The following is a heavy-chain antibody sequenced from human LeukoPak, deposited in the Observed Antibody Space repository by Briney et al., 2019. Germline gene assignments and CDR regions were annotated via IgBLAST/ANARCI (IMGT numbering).Heavy chain of an antibody. CDR3: ARGDHYERSGDFLDY. J-gene: IGHJ4*02. D-gene: IGHD3-22*01. CDR2: IWYDGGNK. V-gene: IGHV3-33*08. Sequence: GTSLRLSCAASGTTFSRDAMHWVRQAPGKGLEWVAVIWYDGGNKYYRDSVKGRFTISRDNSKNTLYLQMNSLRAEDTAVYFCARGDHYERSGDFLDYWGQGTLVTVSS. CDR1: GTTFSRDA.